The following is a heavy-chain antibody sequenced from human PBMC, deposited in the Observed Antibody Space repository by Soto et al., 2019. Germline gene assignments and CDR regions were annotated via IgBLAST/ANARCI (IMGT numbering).Heavy chain of an antibody. V-gene: IGHV4-30-4*01. J-gene: IGHJ6*02. CDR1: GGSISSGDYY. CDR2: IYYSGST. Sequence: KSSETLSLTCTVSGGSISSGDYYWSWIRQPPGKGLEWIGYIYYSGSTYYNPSLKSRVTISVDTSKNQFSLKLSSVTAADTAVYYCASIVGATLMPGDVWGQGTTVTVSS. D-gene: IGHD1-26*01. CDR3: ASIVGATLMPGDV.